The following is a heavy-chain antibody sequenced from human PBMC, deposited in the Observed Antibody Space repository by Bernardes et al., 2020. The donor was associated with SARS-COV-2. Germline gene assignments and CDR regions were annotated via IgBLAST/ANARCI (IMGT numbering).Heavy chain of an antibody. CDR1: GYTLTELS. CDR2: FDPEDGET. V-gene: IGHV1-24*01. D-gene: IGHD2-2*01. J-gene: IGHJ6*02. Sequence: ASVKVSCKVSGYTLTELSMHWVRQAPGKGLEWMGGFDPEDGETIYAQKFQGRVTMTEDTSTDTAYMKLSSLRSEDTAVYYCATASGQRVPAAMLGYYGMDVWGQGTTVTVSS. CDR3: ATASGQRVPAAMLGYYGMDV.